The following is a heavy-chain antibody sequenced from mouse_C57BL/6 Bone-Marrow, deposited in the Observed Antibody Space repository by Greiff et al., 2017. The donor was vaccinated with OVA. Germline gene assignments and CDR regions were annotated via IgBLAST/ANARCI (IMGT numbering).Heavy chain of an antibody. CDR2: IDPSDSET. D-gene: IGHD2-3*01. J-gene: IGHJ1*03. V-gene: IGHV1-52*01. Sequence: VQLQQSGAELVRPGSSVKLSCKASGYTFTSYWMHWVKQRPIQGLEWIGNIDPSDSETHYNQKFKDKATLTVEKSSSTAYMKLSSRTSEESAGDYCARWGGYYDWYCDVWGTGTTVTVSS. CDR3: ARWGGYYDWYCDV. CDR1: GYTFTSYW.